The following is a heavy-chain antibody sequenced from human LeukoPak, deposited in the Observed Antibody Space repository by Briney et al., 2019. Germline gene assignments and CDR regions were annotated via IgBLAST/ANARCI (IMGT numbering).Heavy chain of an antibody. CDR3: AKDRGLSSGWYRDIDY. J-gene: IGHJ4*02. CDR2: ISYDGSNK. CDR1: GFTFSSYG. Sequence: GGSLRLSCAASGFTFSSYGMHWVRQAPGKGLEWVAVISYDGSNKYYADSVKGRFTISRDNSKNTLYLQMNSLRAEDTAVYYCAKDRGLSSGWYRDIDYWGQGTLVTVSS. V-gene: IGHV3-30*18. D-gene: IGHD6-19*01.